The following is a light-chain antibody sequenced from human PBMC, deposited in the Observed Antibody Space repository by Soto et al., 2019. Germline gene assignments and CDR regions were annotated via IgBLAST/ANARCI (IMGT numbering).Light chain of an antibody. V-gene: IGLV2-8*01. CDR1: SSDVGAYNY. J-gene: IGLJ2*01. CDR3: NSFAASNNLV. CDR2: EVS. Sequence: QSALTQPPSASGSPGQSVTISCTGTSSDVGAYNYVSWYQRHPGKAPKLMIYEVSKRPSGVPDRFSGSKSGNTASLTVSGLQAEDEADYYCNSFAASNNLVFGGGTKLTVL.